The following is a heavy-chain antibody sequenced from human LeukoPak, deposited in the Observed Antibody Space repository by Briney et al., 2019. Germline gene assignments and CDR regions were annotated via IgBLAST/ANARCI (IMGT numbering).Heavy chain of an antibody. CDR2: IYSGGST. CDR3: ARHYYDSSGYYTYYFDY. D-gene: IGHD3-22*01. Sequence: EPGGSLRLSCAASGFTVSSNYMSWVRQAPGKGLERVSVIYSGGSTYYADSVKGRFTISRDNSKNTLYLQMNSLRAEDTAVYYCARHYYDSSGYYTYYFDYWGQGTLVTVSS. CDR1: GFTVSSNY. V-gene: IGHV3-53*01. J-gene: IGHJ4*02.